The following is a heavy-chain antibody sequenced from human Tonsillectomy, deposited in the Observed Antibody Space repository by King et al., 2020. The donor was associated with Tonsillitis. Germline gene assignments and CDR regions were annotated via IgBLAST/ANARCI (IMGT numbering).Heavy chain of an antibody. CDR2: IYYSGNT. V-gene: IGHV4-59*13. CDR1: GGSISSDY. D-gene: IGHD1-1*01. J-gene: IGHJ4*02. CDR3: ARSELLGTTTFDY. Sequence: VQLQESGPGLVKPSETLSLTCTVSGGSISSDYWSWIRLTPGRGLEWIGYIYYSGNTKYNPSLKSRVPISADSSKNQFSLKLRTVTAADTAVYYCARSELLGTTTFDYWGQGTLVTVSS.